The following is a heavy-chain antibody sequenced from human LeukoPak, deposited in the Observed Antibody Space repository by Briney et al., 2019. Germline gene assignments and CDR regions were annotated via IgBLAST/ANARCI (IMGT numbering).Heavy chain of an antibody. D-gene: IGHD4-17*01. Sequence: PSETLSLTCAVSGGSISSSNWWSWVRQPPGKGLEWIGEIYHSGSTNYNPSLKSRVTISVDKSKNQFSLKLSSVTAADTAVYYCARATVTSLYYYYMDVWGKGTTVTVSS. V-gene: IGHV4-4*02. CDR3: ARATVTSLYYYYMDV. CDR1: GGSISSSNW. J-gene: IGHJ6*03. CDR2: IYHSGST.